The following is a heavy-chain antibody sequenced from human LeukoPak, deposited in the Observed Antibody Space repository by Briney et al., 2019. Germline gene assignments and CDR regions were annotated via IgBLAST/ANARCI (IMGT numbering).Heavy chain of an antibody. CDR1: GFTFSSYS. Sequence: GGSLRLSCAASGFTFSSYSMNWVRQAPGKGLEWVSSISSSSSYIYYADSVKGRFTISRDNAKNSLYLQMNSLRAEDTAVYYCARERVVVVPDAFDIWGQGTMVTVSS. CDR3: ARERVVVVPDAFDI. J-gene: IGHJ3*02. D-gene: IGHD2-15*01. V-gene: IGHV3-21*04. CDR2: ISSSSSYI.